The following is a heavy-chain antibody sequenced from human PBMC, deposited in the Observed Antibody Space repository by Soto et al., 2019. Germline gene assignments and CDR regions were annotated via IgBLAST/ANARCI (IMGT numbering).Heavy chain of an antibody. CDR3: ARDLPHFYIVATQTDAFDI. CDR1: GYTFTSYY. J-gene: IGHJ3*02. Sequence: ASVKVSCKASGYTFTSYYMHWVRQAPGQGLEWMGIINPSGGSTSYAQKFQGRVTMTRDTSTSTVYMELSSLRSEDTAVYYCARDLPHFYIVATQTDAFDIWCQGTMVTV. V-gene: IGHV1-46*03. D-gene: IGHD5-12*01. CDR2: INPSGGST.